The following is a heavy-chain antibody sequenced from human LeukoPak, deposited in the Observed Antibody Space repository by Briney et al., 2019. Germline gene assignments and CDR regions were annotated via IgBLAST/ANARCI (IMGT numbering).Heavy chain of an antibody. J-gene: IGHJ4*02. CDR3: ARAAADLDY. CDR2: INHSGST. Sequence: PSETLSLTCTVSGGSISSSSYYWGWIRQPPGKGLEWIGEINHSGSTNYNPSLKSRVTISVDTSKNQFSLKLSSVTAADTAVYYCARAAADLDYWGQGTLVTVSS. CDR1: GGSISSSSYY. V-gene: IGHV4-39*07. D-gene: IGHD6-25*01.